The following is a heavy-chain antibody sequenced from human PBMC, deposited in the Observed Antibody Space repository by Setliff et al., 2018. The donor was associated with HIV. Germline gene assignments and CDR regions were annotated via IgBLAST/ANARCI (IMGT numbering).Heavy chain of an antibody. D-gene: IGHD3-9*01. CDR3: TRDTGYILSGYRPHWYFDL. V-gene: IGHV4-61*02. CDR2: IYSTGST. Sequence: PSETLSLTCTFSGDSISSGNYYWSWIRQPAGKGLECIGRIYSTGSTNYNPSLKSRVTISSDTSKNLFSLKLTTVTAADAAVYYCTRDTGYILSGYRPHWYFDLWGRGTLVTVSS. CDR1: GDSISSGNYY. J-gene: IGHJ2*01.